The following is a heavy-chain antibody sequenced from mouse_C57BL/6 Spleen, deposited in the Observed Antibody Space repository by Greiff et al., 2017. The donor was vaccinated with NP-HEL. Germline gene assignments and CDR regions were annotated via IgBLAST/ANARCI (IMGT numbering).Heavy chain of an antibody. CDR3: ARRVGYLFDY. Sequence: EVQGVESGGGLVKPGGSLKLSCAASGFTFSDYGMHWVRQAPEKGLEWVAYISSGSSNIYYADTVKGRFTISRDNAKNTLFLPMTSLRSEDTAMYYCARRVGYLFDYWGQGTTLTVAS. CDR1: GFTFSDYG. V-gene: IGHV5-17*01. D-gene: IGHD2-3*01. J-gene: IGHJ2*01. CDR2: ISSGSSNI.